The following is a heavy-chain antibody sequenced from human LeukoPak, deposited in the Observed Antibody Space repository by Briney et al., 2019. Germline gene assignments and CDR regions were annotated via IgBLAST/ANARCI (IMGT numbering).Heavy chain of an antibody. CDR3: AKVGWVGY. CDR2: ITGGGDVT. V-gene: IGHV3-23*01. Sequence: GGSLGLSCAASGFTFSDYAVSWVRQAPGKGPEWVSAITGGGDVTSYADSVKGRFTISRDNSKNTLYLQMDSLRVDDTALYYCAKVGWVGYWGQGTLVTVSS. J-gene: IGHJ4*02. CDR1: GFTFSDYA. D-gene: IGHD6-19*01.